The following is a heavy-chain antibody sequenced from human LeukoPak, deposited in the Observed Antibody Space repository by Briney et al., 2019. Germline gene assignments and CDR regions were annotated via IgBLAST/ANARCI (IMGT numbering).Heavy chain of an antibody. Sequence: GGSLRLSCAASGFTFGSYWMSWVRQAPGKGLEWVANIKQDGSDKYYVDSVKGRFTISRDNAKNSLYLQMNSLRAEDTAVYYCARDGVFDYWGQGTLVTVSS. V-gene: IGHV3-7*01. CDR1: GFTFGSYW. J-gene: IGHJ4*02. CDR3: ARDGVFDY. CDR2: IKQDGSDK.